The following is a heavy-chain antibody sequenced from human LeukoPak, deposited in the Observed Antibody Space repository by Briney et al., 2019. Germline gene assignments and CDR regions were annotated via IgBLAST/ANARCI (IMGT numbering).Heavy chain of an antibody. Sequence: SETLSLTCTVSGGSISSYYWSWIRQPPGKGLEWIGYIYYSGSTNYNPSLKSRVTISVDTSKDQFSLKLSSVTAADTAVYYCARHGEGCCTNGVCSHHDAFDIWGQGTMVTVSS. CDR1: GGSISSYY. CDR2: IYYSGST. J-gene: IGHJ3*02. CDR3: ARHGEGCCTNGVCSHHDAFDI. D-gene: IGHD2-8*01. V-gene: IGHV4-59*08.